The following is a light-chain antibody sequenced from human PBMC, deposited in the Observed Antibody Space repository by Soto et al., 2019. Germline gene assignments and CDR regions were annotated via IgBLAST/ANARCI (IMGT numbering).Light chain of an antibody. V-gene: IGLV2-14*01. J-gene: IGLJ2*01. CDR2: VVS. CDR3: ASYARGSTLVE. CDR1: SNDIGLYNY. Sequence: QSVLAQPASVSGSPGQSITISCTGTSNDIGLYNYVSWYQQHPGKAPKLIIYVVSSRPSGISNRFSASKSGNTASLTISGLQAEDEADYYCASYARGSTLVEFGGGTKVTVL.